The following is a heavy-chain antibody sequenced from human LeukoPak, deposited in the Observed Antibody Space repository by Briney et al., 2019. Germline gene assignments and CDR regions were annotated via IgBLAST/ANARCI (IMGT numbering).Heavy chain of an antibody. J-gene: IGHJ4*02. CDR1: GFTFSSYG. D-gene: IGHD6-19*01. CDR3: AKDRFVHSSGRYFDY. Sequence: PGGCLRLSCAASGFTFSSYGMHWVRQAPGKGLEWVAFIRSDGSNKYYADSVKGRFTISRDNSKNTLYLQMNSLRAEDTAVYYCAKDRFVHSSGRYFDYWGPGTLVTVSS. V-gene: IGHV3-30*02. CDR2: IRSDGSNK.